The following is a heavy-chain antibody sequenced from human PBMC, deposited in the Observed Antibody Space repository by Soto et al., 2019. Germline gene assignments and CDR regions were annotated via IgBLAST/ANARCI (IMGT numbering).Heavy chain of an antibody. CDR2: IYYSGNT. Sequence: QVQLQESGPGLVKPSQTLSLTCTVSGGSISSGGYYWSWIRQHPGKGLEWIGYIYYSGNTYYNPSLKSLVTISVDTSKNQVSLKLSSVTAADTAVYYCAREGGIVGATAADYWGQGALVTVSS. CDR3: AREGGIVGATAADY. V-gene: IGHV4-31*01. CDR1: GGSISSGGYY. D-gene: IGHD1-26*01. J-gene: IGHJ4*02.